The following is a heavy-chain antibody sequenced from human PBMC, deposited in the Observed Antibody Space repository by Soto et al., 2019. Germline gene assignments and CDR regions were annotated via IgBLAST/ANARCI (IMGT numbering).Heavy chain of an antibody. J-gene: IGHJ4*02. D-gene: IGHD3-10*01. Sequence: SETLSLTCTVSGGSISSYYWSWIRQPPGKGLEWIGYIYYSGSTNYNPSLKSRVTISVDTSKNQFSLKLSSVTAADTAVYYCARYYGGYSDYWGQGTLVNVSS. CDR1: GGSISSYY. V-gene: IGHV4-59*08. CDR2: IYYSGST. CDR3: ARYYGGYSDY.